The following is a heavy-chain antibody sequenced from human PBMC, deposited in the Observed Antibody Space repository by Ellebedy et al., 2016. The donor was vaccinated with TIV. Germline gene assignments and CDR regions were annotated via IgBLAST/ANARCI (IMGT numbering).Heavy chain of an antibody. V-gene: IGHV4-39*07. J-gene: IGHJ4*02. CDR2: IYYSGST. D-gene: IGHD3-10*01. CDR3: ARELWGGYFDY. CDR1: GGSISSSSYY. Sequence: MPGGSLRLSCTVSGGSISSSSYYWGWIRQPPGKGLEWIGSIYYSGSTYYNPSLKSRVTISVDTSKNQFSLKLSSVTAADTAVYYCARELWGGYFDYWGQGTLVTVSS.